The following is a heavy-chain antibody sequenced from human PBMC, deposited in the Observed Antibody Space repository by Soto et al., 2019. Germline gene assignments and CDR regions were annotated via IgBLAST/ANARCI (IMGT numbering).Heavy chain of an antibody. CDR3: ARGGSSGWFYYYGMDV. CDR2: IHYNGST. J-gene: IGHJ6*02. CDR1: GGSIRSGGYY. V-gene: IGHV4-31*03. D-gene: IGHD6-19*01. Sequence: PSETRSLTCTVSGGSIRSGGYYWSWIRHQRGKGLEWIGYIHYNGSTNYNPSLKSRVTISVDTSKNQFSLKLSSVTAADTAVYYCARGGSSGWFYYYGMDVWGQGTTVTVSS.